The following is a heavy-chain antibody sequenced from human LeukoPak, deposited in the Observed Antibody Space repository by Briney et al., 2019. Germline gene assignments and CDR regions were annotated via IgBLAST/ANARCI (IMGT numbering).Heavy chain of an antibody. CDR3: ARSRSEYDFWSGYFYDY. V-gene: IGHV1-46*01. Sequence: ASVKVSCKASGYTFTSYYMHWVRQAPGQGLEWMGIINPSGGSTSYAQKFQGRVTMTRDTSTSTVYMELSSLRSEDTAVYYCARSRSEYDFWSGYFYDYWGQGTLVTVSS. J-gene: IGHJ4*02. CDR1: GYTFTSYY. D-gene: IGHD3-3*01. CDR2: INPSGGST.